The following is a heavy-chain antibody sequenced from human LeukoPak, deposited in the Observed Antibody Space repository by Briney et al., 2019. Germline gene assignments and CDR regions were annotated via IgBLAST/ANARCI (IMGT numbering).Heavy chain of an antibody. D-gene: IGHD3-22*01. CDR3: ASIRADYYDSTGYPQTVDY. CDR1: GFTFSSYS. J-gene: IGHJ4*02. Sequence: PGGSLRVSCAASGFTFSSYSMNWVRQAPGKGLEWVSSISSSSTYTYYADSVKGRFTISRDNAKNSLYLQMNSLRAEDTAVYYCASIRADYYDSTGYPQTVDYWGQGTLVTVSS. V-gene: IGHV3-21*01. CDR2: ISSSSTYT.